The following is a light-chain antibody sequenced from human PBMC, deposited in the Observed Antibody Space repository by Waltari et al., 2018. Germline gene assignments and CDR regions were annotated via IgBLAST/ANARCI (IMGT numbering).Light chain of an antibody. J-gene: IGLJ2*01. Sequence: QSVLTQPPSVSGTPGQRVTISCSGGSSNIGTSFVYWYQQLPGTAPPPLMNRNNQRPSGVPERFSASKSGTSGSLAISGLRSEDEADYFCASWDDSLSSVLFGGGTKLTVL. CDR2: RNN. V-gene: IGLV1-47*01. CDR1: SSNIGTSF. CDR3: ASWDDSLSSVL.